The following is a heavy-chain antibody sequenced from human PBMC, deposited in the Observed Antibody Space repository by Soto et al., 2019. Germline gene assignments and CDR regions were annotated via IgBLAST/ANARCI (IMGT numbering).Heavy chain of an antibody. Sequence: SETLSLTCTVSGGSISSDDYYWSWIRQPPGKGLEWIGEINHSGSTNYNPSLKSRVTISVDTSKNQFSLKLSSVTAADTAVYYCARGRYCTNGVCYRYYYGMDVWGQGTTVTVSS. J-gene: IGHJ6*02. D-gene: IGHD2-8*01. V-gene: IGHV4-34*01. CDR3: ARGRYCTNGVCYRYYYGMDV. CDR1: GGSISSDDYY. CDR2: INHSGST.